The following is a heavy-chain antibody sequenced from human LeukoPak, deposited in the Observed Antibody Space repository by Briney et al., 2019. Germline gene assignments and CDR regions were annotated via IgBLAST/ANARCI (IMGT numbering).Heavy chain of an antibody. D-gene: IGHD2-15*01. CDR2: INPNSGGT. CDR3: ARDIVVVVAATLALPYYGMDG. J-gene: IGHJ6*01. CDR1: GYTFTGYY. V-gene: IGHV1-2*02. Sequence: GASVKVSCKASGYTFTGYYMHWVRQAPGQGLEWMGWINPNSGGTNYAQKLQGRVTMTRDTSISTAYMELSRLRSDDTAVYYCARDIVVVVAATLALPYYGMDGWRQGTTVTVSA.